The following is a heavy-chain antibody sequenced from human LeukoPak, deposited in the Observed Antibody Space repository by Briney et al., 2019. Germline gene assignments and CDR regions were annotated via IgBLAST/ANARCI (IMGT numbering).Heavy chain of an antibody. Sequence: GGSLRLSCAASGFTFSSYWMSWVRQAPGKGLEWVANIKQDGSEKYYVDSVKGRFTISRDNAKNSLYLQMNSLRAEDTALYYCATPYYYDSSGYYYGAFDIWGQGTMVTVSS. CDR3: ATPYYYDSSGYYYGAFDI. D-gene: IGHD3-22*01. CDR1: GFTFSSYW. V-gene: IGHV3-7*03. CDR2: IKQDGSEK. J-gene: IGHJ3*02.